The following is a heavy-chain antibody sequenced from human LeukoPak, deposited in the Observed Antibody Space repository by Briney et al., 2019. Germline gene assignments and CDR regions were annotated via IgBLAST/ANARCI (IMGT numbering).Heavy chain of an antibody. J-gene: IGHJ4*02. D-gene: IGHD3-16*02. CDR3: AREDPIVY. CDR1: GFTFSSNH. Sequence: PGGSLRLSCAASGFTFSSNHINWVRQAPGKGLEWVSIVYSNGTAYYADSVKGRFTISTDNSKNTLYLQMNSLRADDTAVYYCAREDPIVYWGQGTLVTVSS. CDR2: VYSNGTA. V-gene: IGHV3-66*03.